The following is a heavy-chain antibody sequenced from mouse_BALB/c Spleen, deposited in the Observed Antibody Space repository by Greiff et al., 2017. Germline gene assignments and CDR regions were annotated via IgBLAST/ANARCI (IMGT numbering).Heavy chain of an antibody. CDR1: GFTFSSFG. V-gene: IGHV5-17*02. CDR2: ISSGSSTI. CDR3: ARGGSYMDY. J-gene: IGHJ4*01. Sequence: DVQLQESGGGLVQPGGSRKLSCAASGFTFSSFGMHWVRQAPEKGLEWVAYISSGSSTIYYADTVKGRFTISRDNPKNTLFLQMTSLRDEDTAMYYCARGGSYMDYWGQGTSVTVSS.